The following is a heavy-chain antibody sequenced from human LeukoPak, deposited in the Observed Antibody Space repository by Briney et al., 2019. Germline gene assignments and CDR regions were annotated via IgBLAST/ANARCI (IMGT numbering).Heavy chain of an antibody. D-gene: IGHD2-2*01. J-gene: IGHJ5*02. CDR3: ARDIVVVSAAQDGYWFDP. CDR1: GYTFTGYY. V-gene: IGHV1-2*02. Sequence: ASVKVSCKASGYTFTGYYMHWVRQAPGQGLEWMGWINPNSGYTNYAQKFQGRVTMTRATSISTAYMELSRLRSDDTAVYYCARDIVVVSAAQDGYWFDPWGQGTLVTVSS. CDR2: INPNSGYT.